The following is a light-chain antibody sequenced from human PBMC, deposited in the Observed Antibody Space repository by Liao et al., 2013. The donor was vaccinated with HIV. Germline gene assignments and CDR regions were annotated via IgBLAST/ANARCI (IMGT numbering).Light chain of an antibody. CDR2: QDR. CDR3: QAWHNNRGV. CDR1: DLGDKY. Sequence: SYVLTQPPSVSVSPGQTASITCSGDDLGDKYACWYQQKPGQSPVLVISQDRKRPSGIPERFSGSNSGNTATLTISGTQAMDEADYYCQAWHNNRGVFGTGTKVTVL. V-gene: IGLV3-1*01. J-gene: IGLJ1*01.